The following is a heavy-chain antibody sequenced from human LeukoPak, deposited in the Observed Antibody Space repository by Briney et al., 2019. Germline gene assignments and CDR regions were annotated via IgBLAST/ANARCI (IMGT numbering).Heavy chain of an antibody. CDR2: INHSGST. J-gene: IGHJ5*02. D-gene: IGHD2-2*01. CDR3: ARGYCSSTSCYVFDP. Sequence: PSETLSLTCAVYGGSFSGYYWSWIRQPPGKGLEWMGEINHSGSTNYNPSLKSRVAISVDTSKNQCSLKLSSVTAADTAVYYCARGYCSSTSCYVFDPWGQGTLVTVSS. V-gene: IGHV4-34*01. CDR1: GGSFSGYY.